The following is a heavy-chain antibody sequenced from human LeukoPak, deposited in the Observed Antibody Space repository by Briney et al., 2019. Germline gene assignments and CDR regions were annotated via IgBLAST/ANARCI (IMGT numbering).Heavy chain of an antibody. Sequence: SETLSLTCAVYGGSFSGYYWSWISQPPGKGLEWIGEINHSGSTNYNPSLKSRVTISVDTSKNQFSLKLSSVTAADTAVYYCAREIGYYYDSSGYHAYYFDYWGQGTLVTVSS. CDR3: AREIGYYYDSSGYHAYYFDY. V-gene: IGHV4-34*01. D-gene: IGHD3-22*01. CDR1: GGSFSGYY. J-gene: IGHJ4*02. CDR2: INHSGST.